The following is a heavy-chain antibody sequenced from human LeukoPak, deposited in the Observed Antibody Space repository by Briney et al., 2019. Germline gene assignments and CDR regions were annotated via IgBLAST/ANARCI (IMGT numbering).Heavy chain of an antibody. V-gene: IGHV1-2*02. CDR3: ATGERLVPAAMWFDY. Sequence: ASAKVSCKASGYTFTDYYMHWVRQAPGQGREGMGWINPKRGGRRFAQRFQGRVTMPRDTSINTAYMELSGLRSDDTAVYYCATGERLVPAAMWFDYWGQGTLVTVSS. CDR2: INPKRGGR. CDR1: GYTFTDYY. J-gene: IGHJ4*02. D-gene: IGHD2-2*01.